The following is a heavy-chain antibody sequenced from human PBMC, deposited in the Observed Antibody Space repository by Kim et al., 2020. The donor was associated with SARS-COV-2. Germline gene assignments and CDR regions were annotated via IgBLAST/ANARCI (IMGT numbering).Heavy chain of an antibody. CDR1: GFTFSSYA. V-gene: IGHV3-33*06. J-gene: IGHJ3*02. CDR3: AKANRLGYYDSSGYYRAGAFDI. Sequence: GGSLRLSCAASGFTFSSYAMHWVRQAPGKGLEWVAVIWYDGSIKYYADSVKGRFTISRDNSKNTLYLQMNSLRAEDTAVYYCAKANRLGYYDSSGYYRAGAFDIWGQGTMVTVSS. D-gene: IGHD3-22*01. CDR2: IWYDGSIK.